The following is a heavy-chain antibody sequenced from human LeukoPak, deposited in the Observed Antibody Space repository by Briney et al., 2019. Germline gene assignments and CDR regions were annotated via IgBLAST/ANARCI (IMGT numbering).Heavy chain of an antibody. J-gene: IGHJ4*02. CDR3: ARGLMTTVTTGRC. D-gene: IGHD4-17*01. CDR2: IKYDASST. CDR1: GFTFSSHW. V-gene: IGHV3-74*01. Sequence: GGSLRLSCADSGFTFSSHWMHWVRQAPGKGLVWVSRIKYDASSTSYADSVKGRFTISRDNAKNTLYLQMNSLRAEDTAVYYCARGLMTTVTTGRCWGQGTLVTVSS.